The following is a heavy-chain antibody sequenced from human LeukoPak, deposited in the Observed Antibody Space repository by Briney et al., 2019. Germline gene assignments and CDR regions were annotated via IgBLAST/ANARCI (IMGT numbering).Heavy chain of an antibody. V-gene: IGHV4-39*07. D-gene: IGHD3-22*01. CDR1: GGSISSSSYY. CDR3: ARRYYYESRAFDI. Sequence: KPSETLSLTCTVSGGSISSSSYYWGWIRQPPGKGLEWIGSIYYSGSTYYNPSLKSRVTISVDTSKNQFSLKLSSVTAADTAVYYCARRYYYESRAFDIWGQGTMVTVSS. J-gene: IGHJ3*02. CDR2: IYYSGST.